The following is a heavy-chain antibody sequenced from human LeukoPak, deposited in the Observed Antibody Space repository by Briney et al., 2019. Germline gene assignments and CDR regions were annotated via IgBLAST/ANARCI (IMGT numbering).Heavy chain of an antibody. D-gene: IGHD3-10*01. CDR3: ARRFSGSGSPITY. J-gene: IGHJ4*02. CDR2: LNPNSGNT. Sequence: ASVTLSRTASASTFTISDINMVRLANGQGLERMWWLNPNSGNTGYAQKFQGRVTMTRNTSISTAYMELSSLRSEDTAVYYCARRFSGSGSPITYWGEGTLVTVSS. V-gene: IGHV1-8*01. CDR1: ASTFTISD.